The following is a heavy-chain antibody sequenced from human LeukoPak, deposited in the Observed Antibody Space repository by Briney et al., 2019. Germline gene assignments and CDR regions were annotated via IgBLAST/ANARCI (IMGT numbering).Heavy chain of an antibody. CDR2: ISGNAGST. Sequence: GGSLRLSCTASGFTLSSYAMSWVRQAPGKGLEWVSLISGNAGSTYYADSVKGRFTISRDNSKNTLYLQMNSLRAEDTAVYYCAKDVLTSFDGSYFEDLDSWGQGTLVTVSS. CDR3: AKDVLTSFDGSYFEDLDS. CDR1: GFTLSSYA. J-gene: IGHJ4*02. V-gene: IGHV3-23*01. D-gene: IGHD1-26*01.